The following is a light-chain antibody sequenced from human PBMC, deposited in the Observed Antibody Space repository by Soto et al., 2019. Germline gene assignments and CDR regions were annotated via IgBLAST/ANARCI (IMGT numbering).Light chain of an antibody. CDR3: QSYDNSLSGWV. Sequence: QAVVTQPPSVSGAPGQGVTISCTGSTSNIGSGYDVHWYQQVPGSAPKLLIYANINRPSGVPDRFSGSKSGTSASLAITGLQAEDEADYYCQSYDNSLSGWVFGGGTQLTVL. J-gene: IGLJ2*01. CDR1: TSNIGSGYD. CDR2: ANI. V-gene: IGLV1-40*01.